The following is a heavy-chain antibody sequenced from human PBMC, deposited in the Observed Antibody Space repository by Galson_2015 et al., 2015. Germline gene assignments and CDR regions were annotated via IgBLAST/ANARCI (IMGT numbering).Heavy chain of an antibody. Sequence: SLRLSCAASGFTFSSYGMTWVRQAPGKGLEWVSSISSSSSYIYYADSVKGRFTISRDNAKTSLYLQMNSLRAEDTAVYYCARGYSFSCYYISRQVDYWGQGTLVTVSS. D-gene: IGHD3-10*01. CDR2: ISSSSSYI. V-gene: IGHV3-21*01. CDR3: ARGYSFSCYYISRQVDY. J-gene: IGHJ4*02. CDR1: GFTFSSYG.